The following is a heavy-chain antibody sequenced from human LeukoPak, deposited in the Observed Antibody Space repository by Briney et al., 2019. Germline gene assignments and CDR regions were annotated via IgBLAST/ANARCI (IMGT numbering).Heavy chain of an antibody. V-gene: IGHV3-11*01. CDR2: ISSSGSTI. CDR3: AGSSSSPADY. J-gene: IGHJ4*02. CDR1: GFTVSSNY. D-gene: IGHD6-6*01. Sequence: PGGSLRLSCAASGFTVSSNYMSWVRQAPGKGLEWVSYISSSGSTIYYADSVKGRFTISRDNAKNSLYLQMNSLRAEDTAVYYCAGSSSSPADYWGQGTLVTVSS.